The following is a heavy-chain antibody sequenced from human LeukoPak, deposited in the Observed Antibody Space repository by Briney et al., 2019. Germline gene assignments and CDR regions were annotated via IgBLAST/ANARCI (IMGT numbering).Heavy chain of an antibody. CDR2: ISGSGGST. V-gene: IGHV3-23*01. J-gene: IGHJ4*02. D-gene: IGHD5-12*01. CDR1: GFTFSSYA. CDR3: AITFSGYASKFDY. Sequence: PGGSLRLSCAASGFTFSSYAMSWVRQAPGKGLEWASAISGSGGSTYYADSVKGRFTISRDNSENTLYLQMNSLRAEDTAVYYCAITFSGYASKFDYWGQGTLVTVSS.